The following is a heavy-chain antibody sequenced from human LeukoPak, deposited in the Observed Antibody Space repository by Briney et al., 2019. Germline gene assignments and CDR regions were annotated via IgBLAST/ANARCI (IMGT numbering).Heavy chain of an antibody. CDR2: ISWNSGSI. D-gene: IGHD3-22*01. V-gene: IGHV3-9*01. Sequence: GGSLRLSCAASGFTFDDYVMHWVRQAPGKGLEWVSGISWNSGSIAYADSVKGRFTISRDNAKNTLNLQMNSLRAEDTAVYYCARDLGQYYDTSDNWFDPWGQGTLVTVSS. CDR1: GFTFDDYV. J-gene: IGHJ5*02. CDR3: ARDLGQYYDTSDNWFDP.